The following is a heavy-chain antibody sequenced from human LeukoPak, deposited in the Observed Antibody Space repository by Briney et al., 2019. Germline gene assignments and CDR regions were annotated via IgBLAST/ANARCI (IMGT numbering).Heavy chain of an antibody. CDR1: GFTYS. V-gene: IGHV3-23*01. CDR2: ISASGGGT. CDR3: AAWDPNFYYMDV. Sequence: PGGSLRLSCAISGFTYSMSWVRQAPGKGLEWVSSISASGGGTHYAGSVKGRFTISRDNSKITMYLQMNSLRVDDTAKYFCAAWDPNFYYMDVWGKGTTVTVSS. J-gene: IGHJ6*03. D-gene: IGHD1-26*01.